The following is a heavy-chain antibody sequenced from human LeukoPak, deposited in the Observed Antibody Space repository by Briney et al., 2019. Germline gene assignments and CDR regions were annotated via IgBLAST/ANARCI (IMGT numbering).Heavy chain of an antibody. V-gene: IGHV3-21*01. CDR2: ISSSSSYI. CDR1: GFTFSNYS. CDR3: ANLLSGDPRYYDILTGAYYFDY. D-gene: IGHD3-9*01. Sequence: GGSLRLSCAASGFTFSNYSMNWVRQAPGKGPEWVSSISSSSSYIYYADSVKGRFTISRDNAKNSLYLQMNSLRAEDTAVYYCANLLSGDPRYYDILTGAYYFDYWGQGTLVTVSS. J-gene: IGHJ4*02.